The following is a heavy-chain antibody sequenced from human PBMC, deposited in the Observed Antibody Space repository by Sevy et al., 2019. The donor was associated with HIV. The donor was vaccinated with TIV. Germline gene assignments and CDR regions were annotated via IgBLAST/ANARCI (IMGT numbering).Heavy chain of an antibody. V-gene: IGHV3-15*01. CDR2: IKSKTDGGTT. D-gene: IGHD2-15*01. J-gene: IGHJ4*02. Sequence: GGSLRLSCAAFGFTVSDAWMIWVRQAPGKGLQWVGRIKSKTDGGTTDYVTPVKGRFTISRDDSKNTLYLQINSLKTEDTAVYYCTLEGLYCSGGTCYSEGFDSWGQGILVTVSS. CDR1: GFTVSDAW. CDR3: TLEGLYCSGGTCYSEGFDS.